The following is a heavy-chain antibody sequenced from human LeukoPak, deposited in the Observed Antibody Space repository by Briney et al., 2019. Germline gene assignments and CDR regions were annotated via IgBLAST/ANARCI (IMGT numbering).Heavy chain of an antibody. CDR2: INPNSGGT. V-gene: IGHV1-2*02. CDR1: GYTFTGYY. J-gene: IGHJ4*02. CDR3: ARDHNLELVFDF. D-gene: IGHD6-13*01. Sequence: ASVKVSCKASGYTFTGYYMHWVRQVPGQGLEWMGWINPNSGGTNYAQKFQGRVTMTRDTSISTAYMELSRLRSDDTAVYYCARDHNLELVFDFWGQGTLVTVSS.